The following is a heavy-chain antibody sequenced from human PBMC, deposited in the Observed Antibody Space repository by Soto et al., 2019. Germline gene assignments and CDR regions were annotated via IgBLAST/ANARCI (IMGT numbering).Heavy chain of an antibody. Sequence: PGESLKLSCKVSGYSFASYWIGWLRQMPGKVLEWMGITNPGDSDTRYSPSFQGQVTISADKSISTAYLQWSSLRAPDTAMYYCARSWSYSRGSYHLEYWGEGTVFNVS. CDR1: GYSFASYW. D-gene: IGHD6-19*01. J-gene: IGHJ4*02. V-gene: IGHV5-51*01. CDR3: ARSWSYSRGSYHLEY. CDR2: TNPGDSDT.